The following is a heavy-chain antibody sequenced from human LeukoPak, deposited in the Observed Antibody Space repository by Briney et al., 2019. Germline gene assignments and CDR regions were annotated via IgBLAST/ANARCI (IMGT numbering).Heavy chain of an antibody. D-gene: IGHD3-22*01. Sequence: QPGGSLRLSCAASGFTFSSYAMHWVRQAPGKGLEWVAVISYDGSNKYYADSVKGRFTISRDNSKNTLYLQMNSLRAEDTAVYYCAKEPYYYDSSGYYYPPAYFDYWGQGTLVTVSS. CDR3: AKEPYYYDSSGYYYPPAYFDY. V-gene: IGHV3-30-3*01. J-gene: IGHJ4*02. CDR2: ISYDGSNK. CDR1: GFTFSSYA.